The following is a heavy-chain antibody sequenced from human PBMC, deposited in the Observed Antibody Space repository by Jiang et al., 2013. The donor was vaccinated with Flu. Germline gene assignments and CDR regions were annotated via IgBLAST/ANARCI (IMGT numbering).Heavy chain of an antibody. CDR3: ARDGGYLLSGGDDYVWGGAGY. Sequence: EVKKPGASVKVSCKASGYTFTSYYMHWVRQAPGQGLEWMGIINPSGGSTSYAQKFQGRVTMTRDTSTSTVYMELSSLRSEDTAVYYCARDGGYLLSGGDDYVWGGAGYWGQGTLVTVSS. J-gene: IGHJ4*02. CDR1: GYTFTSYY. CDR2: INPSGGST. D-gene: IGHD3-16*01. V-gene: IGHV1-46*01.